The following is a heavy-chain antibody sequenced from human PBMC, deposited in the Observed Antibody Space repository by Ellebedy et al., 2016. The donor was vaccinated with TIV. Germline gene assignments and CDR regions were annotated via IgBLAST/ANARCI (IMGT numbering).Heavy chain of an antibody. D-gene: IGHD2-21*02. CDR1: GFTFSSYS. V-gene: IGHV3-74*01. CDR3: VRARPYCGGDCYSFGN. J-gene: IGHJ4*02. CDR2: TNSDGGIT. Sequence: GGSLRLSXAASGFTFSSYSMNWVRQAPGKGLVWVSRTNSDGGITNYADSVKGRFTISRDNAKNTLYLQMNSLRAEDTAVYYCVRARPYCGGDCYSFGNWGQGSLVTVSS.